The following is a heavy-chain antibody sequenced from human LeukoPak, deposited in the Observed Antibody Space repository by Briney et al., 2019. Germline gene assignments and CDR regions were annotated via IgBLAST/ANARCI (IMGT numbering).Heavy chain of an antibody. CDR2: IYYSGGT. CDR1: GGSISSSSYY. J-gene: IGHJ6*03. CDR3: ARIVVVAAPEGYYYYYYMDV. V-gene: IGHV4-39*01. D-gene: IGHD2-15*01. Sequence: PSETLSLTCTVSGGSISSSSYYWGWIRQPPGKGLEWIGSIYYSGGTYYNPSLKSRVTISVDTSKNQFSLKLSSVTAADTAVYYCARIVVVAAPEGYYYYYYMDVWGKGTTVTISS.